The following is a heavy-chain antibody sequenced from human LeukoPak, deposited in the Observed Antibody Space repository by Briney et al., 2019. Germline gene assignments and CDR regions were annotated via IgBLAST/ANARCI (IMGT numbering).Heavy chain of an antibody. CDR3: ARGVGYCSSTSCPIDFYYYYGMDV. D-gene: IGHD2-2*01. CDR2: IYYSGST. V-gene: IGHV4-30-4*01. CDR1: GGSISSGDYY. Sequence: SETLSLTCTVSGGSISSGDYYWSWIRQPPGKGLEWIGYIYYSGSTYYNPSLTSRVTISVDMSKNQFSLKLSSVTAADTAVYYCARGVGYCSSTSCPIDFYYYYGMDVWGQGTTVTVSS. J-gene: IGHJ6*02.